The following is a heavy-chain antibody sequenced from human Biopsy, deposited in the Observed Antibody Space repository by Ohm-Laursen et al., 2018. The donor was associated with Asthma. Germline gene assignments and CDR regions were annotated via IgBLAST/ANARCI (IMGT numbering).Heavy chain of an antibody. CDR3: AKAERYFDWYWFDP. CDR1: GFNFSYYS. V-gene: IGHV3-21*04. J-gene: IGHJ5*02. CDR2: ISSGSDYI. Sequence: GSLRLSCAASGFNFSYYSMIWVRQAPGTGLEWVAAISSGSDYIFYADSVKGRFTISRDNSKNTLYLQMNSPRAEDTAVYYCAKAERYFDWYWFDPWGQGTLVTVSS. D-gene: IGHD3-9*01.